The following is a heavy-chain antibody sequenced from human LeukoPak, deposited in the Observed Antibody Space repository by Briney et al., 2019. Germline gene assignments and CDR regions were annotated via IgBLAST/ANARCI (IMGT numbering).Heavy chain of an antibody. Sequence: GGSLRLSCVASGLRFRSYAMNWVRQAPGKGLECISTISGDRSFTYYADSVKGRSAISRDDSKNTLYLQMNNLKVEDTAVYYCAKGRCSGVGCDSFHSWGQGALVTVSS. D-gene: IGHD2-15*01. CDR3: AKGRCSGVGCDSFHS. J-gene: IGHJ4*02. V-gene: IGHV3-23*01. CDR1: GLRFRSYA. CDR2: ISGDRSFT.